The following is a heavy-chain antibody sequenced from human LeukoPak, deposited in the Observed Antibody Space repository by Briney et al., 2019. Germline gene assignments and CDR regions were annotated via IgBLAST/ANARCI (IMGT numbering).Heavy chain of an antibody. V-gene: IGHV4-4*07. CDR2: IYTSGST. CDR3: ATEYSYGPGEGFAP. J-gene: IGHJ5*02. Sequence: PSETLSLTCTVSGGSISSYYWSWIRQPAGKGLEWIGRIYTSGSTNYNPSLKSRVTMSVDPSKNPFSLKLSSVTAADPAVYYCATEYSYGPGEGFAPWGQGTLVTVSS. CDR1: GGSISSYY. D-gene: IGHD5-18*01.